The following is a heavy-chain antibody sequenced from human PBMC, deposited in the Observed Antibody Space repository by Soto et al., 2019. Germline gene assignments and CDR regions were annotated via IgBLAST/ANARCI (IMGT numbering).Heavy chain of an antibody. Sequence: ASVKVSCKASGYTFTGYYMHWVRQAPGQGLEWMGWINPNSGGTNYAQKFQGWVTMTRDTSISTAYMELSRLRSDDTAVYYCARVSTPSSFMYYYDSSGYYSFDYWGQGTLVTVSS. J-gene: IGHJ4*02. V-gene: IGHV1-2*04. CDR3: ARVSTPSSFMYYYDSSGYYSFDY. CDR1: GYTFTGYY. D-gene: IGHD3-22*01. CDR2: INPNSGGT.